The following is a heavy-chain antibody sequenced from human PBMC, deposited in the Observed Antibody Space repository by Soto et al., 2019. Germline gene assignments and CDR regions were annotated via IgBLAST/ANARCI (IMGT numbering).Heavy chain of an antibody. Sequence: QITLKESGPTLVKPTQTLTLTCTFSGCSLSTSGVCVGWIRQPPGKALEVLVIIYWDDDKRYSPSLRGRLTITKDTSKNQVVLTMTNVDPEDTATYFCAHRRIGVSQWNYGDFDYWGQGILVTVSS. V-gene: IGHV2-5*02. D-gene: IGHD1-7*01. CDR1: GCSLSTSGVC. J-gene: IGHJ4*02. CDR3: AHRRIGVSQWNYGDFDY. CDR2: IYWDDDK.